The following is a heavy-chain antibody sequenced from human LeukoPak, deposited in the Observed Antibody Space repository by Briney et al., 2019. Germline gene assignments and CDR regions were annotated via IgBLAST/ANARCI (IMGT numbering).Heavy chain of an antibody. CDR2: INWSGGST. Sequence: GGSLRLSCTASGFAFDEHGMSWVRQVPGKGLEWVSGINWSGGSTGYADPLRGRFAISRDNAKNSLYLQMDSLRAEDTALYYCARAPITSPFYFDYWGQGTLVTVSS. D-gene: IGHD2-2*01. CDR3: ARAPITSPFYFDY. CDR1: GFAFDEHG. J-gene: IGHJ4*02. V-gene: IGHV3-20*04.